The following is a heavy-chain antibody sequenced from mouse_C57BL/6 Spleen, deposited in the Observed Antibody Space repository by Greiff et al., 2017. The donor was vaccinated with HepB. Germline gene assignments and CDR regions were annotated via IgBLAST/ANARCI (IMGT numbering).Heavy chain of an antibody. Sequence: QVQLQQSGAELVKPGASVKMSCKASGYTFTSYWITWVKQRPGQGLEWIGDIYPGSGSTNYNEKFKSKATLTVDKSSSTAYMQLSSLTSEDSAVYYCARVEYYGWFAYWGQGTLVTVSA. D-gene: IGHD1-1*01. J-gene: IGHJ3*01. V-gene: IGHV1-55*01. CDR3: ARVEYYGWFAY. CDR2: IYPGSGST. CDR1: GYTFTSYW.